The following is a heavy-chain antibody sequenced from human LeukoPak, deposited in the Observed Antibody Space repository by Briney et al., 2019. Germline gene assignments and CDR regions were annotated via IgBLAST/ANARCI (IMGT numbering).Heavy chain of an antibody. Sequence: GGTLRLSCAASGFTFSSYGMSWVRQAPGKGLEWVSAISGSGGSTYYADSVKGRFTISRDNSKNTLYLQMNSLRAEDTAVYYCAKEPYGSGSYYNYYYYMDVWGKGTTVTISS. CDR1: GFTFSSYG. CDR3: AKEPYGSGSYYNYYYYMDV. V-gene: IGHV3-23*01. J-gene: IGHJ6*03. CDR2: ISGSGGST. D-gene: IGHD3-10*01.